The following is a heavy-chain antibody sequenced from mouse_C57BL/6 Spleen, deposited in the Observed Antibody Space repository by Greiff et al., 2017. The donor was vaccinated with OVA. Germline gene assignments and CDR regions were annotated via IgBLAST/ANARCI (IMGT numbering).Heavy chain of an antibody. J-gene: IGHJ2*01. D-gene: IGHD2-1*01. CDR3: AKEGGDLLWDYFDY. CDR2: IYPRDGST. Sequence: VKLMESGPELVKPGASVKLSCKASGYTFTSYDINWVKQRPGQGLEWIGWIYPRDGSTKYNEKFKGKATLTVDTSSSTAYMELHSLTSEDSAVYFCAKEGGDLLWDYFDYWGQGTTLTVSS. CDR1: GYTFTSYD. V-gene: IGHV1-85*01.